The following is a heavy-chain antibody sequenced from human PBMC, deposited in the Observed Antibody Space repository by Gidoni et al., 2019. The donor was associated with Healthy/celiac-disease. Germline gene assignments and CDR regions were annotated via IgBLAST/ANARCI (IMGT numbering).Heavy chain of an antibody. CDR2: IRSKAYGGTT. CDR1: GFTFGDYA. Sequence: EVQLVESGGGLVQPGRSLRLSCTASGFTFGDYAMSWFRQAPGKGLEGVGFIRSKAYGGTTEYAASVKGRFTISRDDSKSIAYLQMNSLKTEDTAVYYCTRSEEGWGAAYYYYYGMDVWGQGTTVTVSS. J-gene: IGHJ6*02. D-gene: IGHD7-27*01. V-gene: IGHV3-49*03. CDR3: TRSEEGWGAAYYYYYGMDV.